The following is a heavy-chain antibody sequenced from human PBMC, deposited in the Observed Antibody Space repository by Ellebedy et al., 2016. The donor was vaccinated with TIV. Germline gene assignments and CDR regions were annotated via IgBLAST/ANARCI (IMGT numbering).Heavy chain of an antibody. D-gene: IGHD6-19*01. CDR3: ARESTSGWYILDY. Sequence: PGGSLRLSCAASGFTFSTYGMHWVRQAPGKGLEWVAVIWYDGSNGYYADSVKGRFTISRDNSKNTLYLQMNSLRAEDTAVYYCARESTSGWYILDYWGQGTLVSVSS. CDR1: GFTFSTYG. J-gene: IGHJ4*02. CDR2: IWYDGSNG. V-gene: IGHV3-33*01.